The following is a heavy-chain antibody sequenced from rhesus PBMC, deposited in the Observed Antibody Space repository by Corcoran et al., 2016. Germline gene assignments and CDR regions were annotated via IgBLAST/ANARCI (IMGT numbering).Heavy chain of an antibody. V-gene: IGHV4-122*02. D-gene: IGHD6-13*01. CDR2: ITYSGST. CDR3: VRSWEYFEF. CDR1: GGSIRRASYY. J-gene: IGHJ1*01. Sequence: VQLQESGPGLVKPSENLSLNCVVSGGSIRRASYYWSWMRQPPGKGLEWIGYITYSGSTSYNPSLKSRVTISRDTSKNQFALKLSSVTAADTAVYYCVRSWEYFEFWGQGALVTVSS.